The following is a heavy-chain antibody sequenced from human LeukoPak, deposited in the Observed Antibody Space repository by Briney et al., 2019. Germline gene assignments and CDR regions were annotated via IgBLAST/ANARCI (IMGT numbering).Heavy chain of an antibody. J-gene: IGHJ4*02. V-gene: IGHV1-69*04. Sequence: SVKVSCKASGGTFSSYAISWVRQAPGQGLEWMGRIIPIFGIANYAQKFQGRVTITADKSTSTAYMELSSLRSEDTAVYYCAREYYYDSSGYYRDWGQGTPVTVSS. CDR3: AREYYYDSSGYYRD. CDR2: IIPIFGIA. D-gene: IGHD3-22*01. CDR1: GGTFSSYA.